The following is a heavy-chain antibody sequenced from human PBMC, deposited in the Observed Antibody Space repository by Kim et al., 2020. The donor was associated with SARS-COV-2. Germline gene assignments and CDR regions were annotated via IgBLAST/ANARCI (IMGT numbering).Heavy chain of an antibody. Sequence: GGSLRLSCVASGLNFNNYGLHWVRQAPGKGLEWVAVISYDGSTQYYVDSVKGRFTISRDNSKNTLYLHMSSLRTDDTAVYYCAKDGADTDNWRAFDVWGQGTKVTVSS. CDR2: ISYDGSTQ. V-gene: IGHV3-30*18. J-gene: IGHJ3*01. CDR3: AKDGADTDNWRAFDV. CDR1: GLNFNNYG. D-gene: IGHD3-3*01.